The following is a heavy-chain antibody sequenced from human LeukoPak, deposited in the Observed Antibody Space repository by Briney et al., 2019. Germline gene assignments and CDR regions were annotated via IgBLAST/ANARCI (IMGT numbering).Heavy chain of an antibody. J-gene: IGHJ3*02. CDR3: ARERLDIAAGYDAFDI. CDR2: INSDGSEG. V-gene: IGHV3-7*03. D-gene: IGHD6-13*01. CDR1: GFIFSGFW. Sequence: GGSLRLSCAVSGFIFSGFWMSWSRQAPGKGLEWVASINSDGSEGYYADVVKGRFTISRDNAKNSLYLQMNSLRAEDTAVYYCARERLDIAAGYDAFDIWGQGTMVTVSS.